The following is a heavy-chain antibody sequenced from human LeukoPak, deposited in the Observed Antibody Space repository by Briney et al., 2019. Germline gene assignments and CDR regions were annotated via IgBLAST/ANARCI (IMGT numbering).Heavy chain of an antibody. Sequence: PSETLSLTCTVSGGSISSSSYYWGWIRQPPGKGLEWIGSIYYSGSTYYNPSLKSRVTISVDTSKNQFSLKLSSVTAADTAVYYCARGGDRTGGAFDYWGQGTLVTVSS. CDR1: GGSISSSSYY. CDR3: ARGGDRTGGAFDY. V-gene: IGHV4-39*01. D-gene: IGHD3-16*01. CDR2: IYYSGST. J-gene: IGHJ4*02.